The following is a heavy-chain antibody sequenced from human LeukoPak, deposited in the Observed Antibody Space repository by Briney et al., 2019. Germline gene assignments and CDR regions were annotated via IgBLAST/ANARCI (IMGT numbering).Heavy chain of an antibody. CDR3: ATEYPPYYYYGMDV. CDR2: IYSGGST. Sequence: GGSLRLSCAASGFTVSSNYMSWVRQAPGKGLEWVSVIYSGGSTYYADSVKGRFTISRDNSKNTLYLQMNSLRAEDTAVCYCATEYPPYYYYGMDVWGQGTTVTVSS. CDR1: GFTVSSNY. J-gene: IGHJ6*02. V-gene: IGHV3-66*01.